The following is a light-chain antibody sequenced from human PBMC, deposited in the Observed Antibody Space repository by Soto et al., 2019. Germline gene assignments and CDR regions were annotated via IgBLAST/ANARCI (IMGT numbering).Light chain of an antibody. CDR2: DVS. CDR1: QRINNW. J-gene: IGKJ2*01. CDR3: QQYNSYSPYT. V-gene: IGKV1-5*01. Sequence: DIPMTQSPSTLSASVGDRVTITCRASQRINNWLAWYQQKPGKAPKLLIYDVSSLESGVPSRFSGSGAGTEFTLTISSLQPDDFASYYCQQYNSYSPYTFGQGTKLEIK.